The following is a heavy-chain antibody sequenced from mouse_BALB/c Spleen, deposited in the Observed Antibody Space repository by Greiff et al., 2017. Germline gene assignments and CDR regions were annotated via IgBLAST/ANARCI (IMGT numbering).Heavy chain of an antibody. CDR2: IDPANGNT. CDR1: GFNIKDTY. J-gene: IGHJ3*01. CDR3: AILYGYDPFAY. V-gene: IGHV14-3*02. D-gene: IGHD2-2*01. Sequence: VQLQQSGAELVKPGASVKLSCTASGFNIKDTYMHWVKQRPEQGLEWIGRIDPANGNTKYDPKFQGKATITADTSSNTAYLQLSSLTSEDTAVYYCAILYGYDPFAYWGQGTLVTVSA.